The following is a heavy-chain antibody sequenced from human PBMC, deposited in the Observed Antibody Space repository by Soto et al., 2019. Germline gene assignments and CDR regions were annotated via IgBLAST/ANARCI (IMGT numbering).Heavy chain of an antibody. V-gene: IGHV1-69*13. J-gene: IGHJ6*02. CDR2: IIPIFGTA. Sequence: ASVKVSCKASGGTFSSYAISWVRQAPGQGLEWMGGIIPIFGTANYAQKFQGRVTITADESTSTAYMELRSLRSDDTAVYYCARVGGYSNYYGMDVWGQGTTVTVSS. CDR3: ARVGGYSNYYGMDV. D-gene: IGHD5-18*01. CDR1: GGTFSSYA.